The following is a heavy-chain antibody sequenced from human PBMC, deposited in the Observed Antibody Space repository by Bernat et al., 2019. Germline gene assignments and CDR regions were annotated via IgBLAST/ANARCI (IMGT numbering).Heavy chain of an antibody. CDR1: GGSISSSSYY. Sequence: QLQLQESGPGLVKPSETLSLTCTVSGGSISSSSYYWGWIRQPPWKGLEWIGSSYFSGSTYYNPSLNSRVTISVDTSKNQFSLKLSSVTAADTAVYYCARTKYGSGSYRPWGQGTTVTVSS. V-gene: IGHV4-39*01. CDR2: SYFSGST. D-gene: IGHD3-10*01. J-gene: IGHJ6*02. CDR3: ARTKYGSGSYRP.